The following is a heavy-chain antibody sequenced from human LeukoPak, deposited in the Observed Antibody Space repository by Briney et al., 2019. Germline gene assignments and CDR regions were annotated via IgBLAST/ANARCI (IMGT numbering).Heavy chain of an antibody. CDR1: GGSISSGSYY. D-gene: IGHD4-23*01. Sequence: SETLSLTCTVSGGSISSGSYYWSWIRQPAGKGLEWIGRIYTSGSTNYNPSLKSRVTISVDTSKNQFSLKLSSVTAADTAEYYCARSFAVERISFGFANGGNSRGGFDYWGQGTLVTVSS. CDR2: IYTSGST. CDR3: ARSFAVERISFGFANGGNSRGGFDY. V-gene: IGHV4-61*02. J-gene: IGHJ4*02.